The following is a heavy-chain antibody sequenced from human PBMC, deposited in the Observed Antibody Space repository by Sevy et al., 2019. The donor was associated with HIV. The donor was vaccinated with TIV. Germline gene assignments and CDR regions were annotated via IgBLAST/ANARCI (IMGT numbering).Heavy chain of an antibody. J-gene: IGHJ6*02. Sequence: SETLSLTCTVSGGSISSYYWSWIRQPAGKGLEWIGRIYTSGSTNYNPSLKSRVTMSVDTSKNQFSLRVSCVTAAGTAVDYCARGFQGDYSNDAPSYYYGMDVWGQGTTVTVSS. CDR2: IYTSGST. D-gene: IGHD4-4*01. CDR3: ARGFQGDYSNDAPSYYYGMDV. CDR1: GGSISSYY. V-gene: IGHV4-4*07.